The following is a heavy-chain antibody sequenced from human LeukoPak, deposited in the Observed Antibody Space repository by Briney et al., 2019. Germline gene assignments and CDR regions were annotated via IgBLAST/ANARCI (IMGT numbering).Heavy chain of an antibody. Sequence: GASVKVSCKTSGYTFSGSHIFWVRQAPGQGLEWMGWVNPNSGDTRYAQKFQGRVTMTWDTSISTAYMELSRLRSDDTAVYYCARDPGIAVSGKYLDYWGQGTLVAVSS. V-gene: IGHV1-2*02. CDR1: GYTFSGSH. CDR2: VNPNSGDT. J-gene: IGHJ4*02. D-gene: IGHD6-19*01. CDR3: ARDPGIAVSGKYLDY.